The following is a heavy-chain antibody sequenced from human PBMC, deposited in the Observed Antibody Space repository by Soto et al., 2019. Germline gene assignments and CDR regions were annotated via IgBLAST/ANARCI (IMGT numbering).Heavy chain of an antibody. V-gene: IGHV1-69*06. CDR3: ARVPPLHYDFWSGYRYYSWFDP. D-gene: IGHD3-3*01. J-gene: IGHJ5*02. CDR2: IIPIFGTA. CDR1: GGTFSSYA. Sequence: ASVKVSCKASGGTFSSYAISWVRQAPGQGLEWMGGIIPIFGTANYAQKFQGRVTITADKSTSTAYMELSSLRSEDTAVYYCARVPPLHYDFWSGYRYYSWFDPWGQGALVTVSS.